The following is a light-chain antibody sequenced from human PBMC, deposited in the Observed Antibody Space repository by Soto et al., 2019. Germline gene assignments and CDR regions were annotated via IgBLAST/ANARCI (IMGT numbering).Light chain of an antibody. CDR3: SSYKSTNTVL. V-gene: IGLV2-14*03. CDR1: SSDVGNYKF. Sequence: QSALTQPASVSGSPGQSITISCTGTSSDVGNYKFVSWYQQHPGKVPKLIIYEVSNRPSGISDRFSGSKSGNTASLSISGLQPDDEADYYCSSYKSTNTVLFGGGTKVTVL. J-gene: IGLJ2*01. CDR2: EVS.